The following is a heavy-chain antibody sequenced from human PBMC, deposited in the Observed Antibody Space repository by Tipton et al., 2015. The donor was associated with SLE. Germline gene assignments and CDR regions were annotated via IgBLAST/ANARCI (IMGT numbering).Heavy chain of an antibody. J-gene: IGHJ6*03. V-gene: IGHV3-7*04. D-gene: IGHD3-3*01. CDR2: IKQDGSDK. CDR1: RFTFSRYW. Sequence: SLRLSCAASRFTFSRYWMSWVRQTPGKGLEWVANIKQDGSDKYYVDSVKGRFTISRDNAKNSLYLQMNSLRAEDTAVYHCARAGYYDFWSGHNHYYYMDVWGKGTTVTVSS. CDR3: ARAGYYDFWSGHNHYYYMDV.